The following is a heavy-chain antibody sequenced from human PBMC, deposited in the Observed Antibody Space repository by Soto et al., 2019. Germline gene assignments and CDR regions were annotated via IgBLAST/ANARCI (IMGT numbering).Heavy chain of an antibody. CDR1: GFTFSDYY. D-gene: IGHD3-10*01. CDR3: ASDYYGSGSYSRYYYYGMDV. J-gene: IGHJ6*02. Sequence: GSLRLSCAASGFTFSDYYMSWIRQAPGKGLEWVSYISSSGSTIYYADSVKGRFTISRDNAKNSLYLQMNSLRAEDTAVYYCASDYYGSGSYSRYYYYGMDVWGQGTTVTVSS. CDR2: ISSSGSTI. V-gene: IGHV3-11*01.